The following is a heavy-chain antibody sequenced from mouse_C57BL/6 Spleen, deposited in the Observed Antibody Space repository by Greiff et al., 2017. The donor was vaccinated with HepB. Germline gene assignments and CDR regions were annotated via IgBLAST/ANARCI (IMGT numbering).Heavy chain of an antibody. Sequence: EVQLVESGGGLVKPGGSLKLSCAASGFTFSSYAMSWVRQTPEKRLEWVATISDGGSYTYYPDNVKGRFTISRDNTKNNLYLQMSHLKSEDTAMYYCARDRELGQDYAMDYWGQGTSVTVSS. CDR3: ARDRELGQDYAMDY. CDR2: ISDGGSYT. D-gene: IGHD4-1*01. CDR1: GFTFSSYA. J-gene: IGHJ4*01. V-gene: IGHV5-4*01.